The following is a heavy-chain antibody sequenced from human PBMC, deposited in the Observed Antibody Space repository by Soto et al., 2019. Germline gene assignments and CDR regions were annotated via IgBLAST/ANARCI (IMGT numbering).Heavy chain of an antibody. Sequence: GGSLRLSCAASGFTFDDYAMHWVRQAPGKGLEWVSGISWNSGSIGYADSVKGRFTISRDNAKNSLYLQMNSLRAEDTALYYCAKDKGGIWFGEFHFDYWGQGTLVTVSS. J-gene: IGHJ4*02. V-gene: IGHV3-9*01. CDR1: GFTFDDYA. CDR2: ISWNSGSI. D-gene: IGHD3-10*01. CDR3: AKDKGGIWFGEFHFDY.